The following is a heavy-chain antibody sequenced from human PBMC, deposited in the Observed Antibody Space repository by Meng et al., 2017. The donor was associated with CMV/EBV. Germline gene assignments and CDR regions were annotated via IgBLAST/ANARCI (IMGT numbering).Heavy chain of an antibody. D-gene: IGHD2-2*01. Sequence: GESLKISCAASGFTFSSYSMNWVRQAPGKGLEWVSSISSSSSYIYYADSVKGRFTISRDNAKNSLYLQMNSLRAEDTAVCYCARRGGSVVVPAAHFDYWGQGTLVTVSS. CDR2: ISSSSSYI. V-gene: IGHV3-21*01. CDR1: GFTFSSYS. J-gene: IGHJ4*02. CDR3: ARRGGSVVVPAAHFDY.